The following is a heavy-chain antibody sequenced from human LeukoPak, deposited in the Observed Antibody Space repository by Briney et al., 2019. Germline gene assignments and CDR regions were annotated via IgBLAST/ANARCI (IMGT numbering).Heavy chain of an antibody. CDR3: ARQPYYDFWSGYYLTFDY. J-gene: IGHJ4*02. CDR1: GGSFSGYY. Sequence: SETLSLTCAVYGGSFSGYYWSWIRQPPGKGLEWIGEINHSGSTNYNPSLKSRVTISVDTSKNQFSLKLSSVTAADTAVYYCARQPYYDFWSGYYLTFDYWGQGTLVTGSS. CDR2: INHSGST. V-gene: IGHV4-34*01. D-gene: IGHD3-3*01.